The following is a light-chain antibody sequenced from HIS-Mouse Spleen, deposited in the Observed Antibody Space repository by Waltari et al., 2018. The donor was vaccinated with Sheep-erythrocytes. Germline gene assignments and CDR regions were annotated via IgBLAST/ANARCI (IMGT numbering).Light chain of an antibody. CDR3: CSYAGSYNHV. Sequence: QSALTQPRSVSGSPGQSVTIPCTGTSSEVGGYNYVPWYQQHPGKAPKLMIYDVSKRPSGVPDRFSGSKSGNTASLTISGLQAEDEADYYCCSYAGSYNHVFATGTKVTVL. CDR2: DVS. V-gene: IGLV2-11*01. CDR1: SSEVGGYNY. J-gene: IGLJ1*01.